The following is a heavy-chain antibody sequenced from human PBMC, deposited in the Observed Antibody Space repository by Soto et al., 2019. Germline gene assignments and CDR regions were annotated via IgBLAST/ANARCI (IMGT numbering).Heavy chain of an antibody. V-gene: IGHV3-66*01. J-gene: IGHJ4*02. D-gene: IGHD3-10*01. CDR2: IYTNGGT. CDR1: GFSVTTNY. Sequence: PGGSLRLSCAASGFSVTTNYRIWVRQAPGKGLEWVSVIYTNGGTFYADSVKGRFTISRDNSKNSLYLQMNSLRVEDTALYYCAKSQSPMVRGVIEAFDYWGQGTLVTVSS. CDR3: AKSQSPMVRGVIEAFDY.